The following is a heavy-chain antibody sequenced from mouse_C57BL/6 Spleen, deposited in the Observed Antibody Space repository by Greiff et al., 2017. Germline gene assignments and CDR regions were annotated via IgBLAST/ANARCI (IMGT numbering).Heavy chain of an antibody. CDR3: ARGGSTMITWFAY. CDR1: GYSFTGYF. CDR2: INPYNGDT. D-gene: IGHD2-4*01. V-gene: IGHV1-20*01. Sequence: EVQLQPSGPELVKPGDSVKISCKASGYSFTGYFMNWVMQSHGKSLEWIGRINPYNGDTFYNQKFKGKATLTVDKSSSTAHMELRSLTSEDSAVFYCARGGSTMITWFAYWGQGTLVTVSA. J-gene: IGHJ3*01.